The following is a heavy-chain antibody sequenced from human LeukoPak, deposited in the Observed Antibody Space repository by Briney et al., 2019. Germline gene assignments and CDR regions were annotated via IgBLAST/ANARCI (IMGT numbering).Heavy chain of an antibody. CDR1: GYTFTGYY. J-gene: IGHJ6*03. CDR2: INPNSGGT. V-gene: IGHV1-2*02. CDR3: ARGQLLSGYYYYMDV. Sequence: ASVKVSCKASGYTFTGYYMHWVRQAPGQGLEWMGWINPNSGGTNYAQKFQGRVTMTRDTSTSTVYMELSSLRSEDTAVYYCARGQLLSGYYYYMDVWGKGTTVTVSS. D-gene: IGHD2-2*01.